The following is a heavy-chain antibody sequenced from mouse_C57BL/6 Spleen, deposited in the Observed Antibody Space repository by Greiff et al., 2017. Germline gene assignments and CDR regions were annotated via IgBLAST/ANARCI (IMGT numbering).Heavy chain of an antibody. J-gene: IGHJ2*01. V-gene: IGHV5-4*01. CDR3: ARDHGSFDD. Sequence: EVKLVESGGGLVKPGGSLKLSCAASGFTFSSYAMSWVRQTPEKRLEWVATISDGGSYTYYPDNVKGRFTISRDNAKNNLYLQMSHLKSEDTAMYYCARDHGSFDDWGQGTTLTVSS. CDR2: ISDGGSYT. CDR1: GFTFSSYA. D-gene: IGHD1-1*01.